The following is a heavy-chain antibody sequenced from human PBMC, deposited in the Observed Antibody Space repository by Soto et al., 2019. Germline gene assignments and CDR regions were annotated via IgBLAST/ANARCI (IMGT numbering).Heavy chain of an antibody. J-gene: IGHJ5*02. CDR2: LNPNSGNT. CDR3: ARDHRYTWNDEGWFDP. Sequence: QVQLVQSGAEVKKPGASVKVSCKASGYMFSTYDINWVRQAPGQGLEWMGWLNPNSGNTGYAQKFPGRVTMTRNTSINSAYMELSRLGSDDTAVYYCARDHRYTWNDEGWFDPWGQGTLVTVSS. D-gene: IGHD1-20*01. CDR1: GYMFSTYD. V-gene: IGHV1-8*01.